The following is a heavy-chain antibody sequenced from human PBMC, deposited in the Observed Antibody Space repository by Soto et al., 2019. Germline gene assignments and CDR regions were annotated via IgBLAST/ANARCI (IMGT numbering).Heavy chain of an antibody. CDR3: ARGRAARPGYYYYGMDV. J-gene: IGHJ6*02. Sequence: QVQLVESGGGVVQPGRSLRLSCAASGFTFSSYGMHWVRQAPGKGLEWVAVIWYDGSNKYYADSVKGRFTISRDNSKNTVYLQMNSLRAEDTAVYYCARGRAARPGYYYYGMDVWGQGTTVTVSS. CDR1: GFTFSSYG. D-gene: IGHD6-6*01. CDR2: IWYDGSNK. V-gene: IGHV3-33*01.